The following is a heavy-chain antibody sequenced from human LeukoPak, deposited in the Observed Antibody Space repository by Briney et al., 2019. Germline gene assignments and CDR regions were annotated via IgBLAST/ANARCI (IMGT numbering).Heavy chain of an antibody. CDR1: GFSFSSYA. Sequence: GRSLRLSCAVSGFSFSSYAMTWVRQAPGKGLEWVSALSGGGDSTHYADSVQGRFIISRDNSKNTLYLQMNSLRAEDTAVYYCAKGPGYCSSTSCPADYWGQGTLVTVSS. D-gene: IGHD2-2*01. CDR2: LSGGGDST. J-gene: IGHJ4*02. CDR3: AKGPGYCSSTSCPADY. V-gene: IGHV3-23*01.